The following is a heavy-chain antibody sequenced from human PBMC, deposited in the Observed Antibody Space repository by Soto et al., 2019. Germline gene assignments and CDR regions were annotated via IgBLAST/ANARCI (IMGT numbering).Heavy chain of an antibody. J-gene: IGHJ3*01. CDR2: ISSSGSTI. V-gene: IGHV3-48*03. CDR1: GFTFSSYG. D-gene: IGHD3-22*01. CDR3: ARDREYDSSGYSIRDAFDF. Sequence: GGSLRLSCAASGFTFSSYGMNWVRQAPGKGLEWVSYISSSGSTIYYADSVKGRFTISRDNAKNSLYLQMNSLRAEDTAVYYCARDREYDSSGYSIRDAFDFCGQGTMVTVSS.